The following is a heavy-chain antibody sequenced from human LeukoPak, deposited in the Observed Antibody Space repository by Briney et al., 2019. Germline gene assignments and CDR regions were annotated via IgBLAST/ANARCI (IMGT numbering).Heavy chain of an antibody. J-gene: IGHJ4*02. CDR3: SLLAVASPHDY. CDR1: GFSSNVFE. V-gene: IGHV3-48*03. Sequence: GGSLRLSCAASGFSSNVFEMHWVRQAPGKGLKWVSDISSDGSITYYADSVRGRFTTSRDNAKNLLYLQMHSLRAEDTAIYYCSLLAVASPHDYWGQGTLVTVSS. CDR2: ISSDGSIT. D-gene: IGHD6-19*01.